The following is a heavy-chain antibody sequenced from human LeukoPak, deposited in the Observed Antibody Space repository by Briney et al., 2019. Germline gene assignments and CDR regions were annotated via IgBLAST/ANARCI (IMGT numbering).Heavy chain of an antibody. J-gene: IGHJ5*02. V-gene: IGHV3-48*03. CDR3: ARGGSGPAACCWFDP. Sequence: GGSLRLSCAASGFTFSSFAMNWVRQAPGKGLECVSFISSSGNTIYYADSVKGRFTISRDNAKNSLYLQMNSLRAEDTAVYYCARGGSGPAACCWFDPWGQGTLVTVSS. CDR1: GFTFSSFA. D-gene: IGHD2-2*01. CDR2: ISSSGNTI.